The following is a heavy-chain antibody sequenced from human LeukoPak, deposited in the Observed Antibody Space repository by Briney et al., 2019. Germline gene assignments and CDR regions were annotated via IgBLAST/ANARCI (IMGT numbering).Heavy chain of an antibody. V-gene: IGHV4-59*01. CDR1: GGSISSYY. Sequence: SETLSLTCTVSGGSISSYYWNWIRQPPGKGLEWIGSVYYSGSTNYNPSLKSRVTISVDTSKNQFSLKLSSVTAADTAVYYCARDHVMIRGVSYDYLAMDVWGKGTTVTVSP. D-gene: IGHD3-10*01. CDR3: ARDHVMIRGVSYDYLAMDV. CDR2: VYYSGST. J-gene: IGHJ6*04.